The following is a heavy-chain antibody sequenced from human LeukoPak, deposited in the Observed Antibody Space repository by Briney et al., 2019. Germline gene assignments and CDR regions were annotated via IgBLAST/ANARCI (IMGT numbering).Heavy chain of an antibody. D-gene: IGHD6-19*01. CDR3: ARAEAVAGYVYYYYGMDV. Sequence: ASVKVSCKASGYTSTGYYMHWVRQAPGQGLEWMGWINPNSGGTNYAQKFQGRVTMTRDTSISTAYMELSRLRSDDTAVYYCARAEAVAGYVYYYYGMDVWGQGTTVTVSS. J-gene: IGHJ6*02. V-gene: IGHV1-2*02. CDR2: INPNSGGT. CDR1: GYTSTGYY.